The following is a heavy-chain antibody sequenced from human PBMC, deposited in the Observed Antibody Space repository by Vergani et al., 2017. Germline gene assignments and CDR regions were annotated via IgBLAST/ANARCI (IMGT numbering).Heavy chain of an antibody. V-gene: IGHV4-34*01. CDR1: GGSFSGYY. D-gene: IGHD5-18*01. CDR3: ARGGAPDPDTAMAQYFDY. J-gene: IGHJ4*02. Sequence: QVQLQQWGAGLLKPSETLSLTCAVYGGSFSGYYWSWIRQPPGKGLEWIGEINHSGSTNYNPSLKSRVTISVDTSKNQFSLKLSSVTAADTAVYYCARGGAPDPDTAMAQYFDYWGQGTLVTVSS. CDR2: INHSGST.